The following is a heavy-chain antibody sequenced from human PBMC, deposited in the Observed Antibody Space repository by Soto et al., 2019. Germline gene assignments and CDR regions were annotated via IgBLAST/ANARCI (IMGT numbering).Heavy chain of an antibody. J-gene: IGHJ2*01. V-gene: IGHV3-23*01. CDR1: GFPFSCCA. CDR3: AKKRGAVDLSNWSVDV. CDR2: IHGGGDAT. Sequence: EVQLLESGGGLVQPGGSLRLSCAASGFPFSCCAMSWVRQAPGKGLQWVATIHGGGDATHYADYVKGRFTISRDNSRNTLSLQMTSLRPEDTAIYYCAKKRGAVDLSNWSVDVWGRGTLVTVSS. D-gene: IGHD3-16*02.